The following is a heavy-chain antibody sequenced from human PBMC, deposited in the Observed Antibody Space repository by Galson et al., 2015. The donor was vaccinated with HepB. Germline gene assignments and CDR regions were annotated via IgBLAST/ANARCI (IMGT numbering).Heavy chain of an antibody. D-gene: IGHD3-22*01. CDR2: ISAYNGNT. V-gene: IGHV1-18*04. J-gene: IGHJ4*02. CDR1: GYTFTSYG. Sequence: SVKVSCKASGYTFTSYGISWVRQAPGQGLEWMGWISAYNGNTNYAQKLQGRVTMTTDTSTSTAYMELRNLRSDDTAVYYCARDTYYYDSSGYYVWGQGTLVTVSS. CDR3: ARDTYYYDSSGYYV.